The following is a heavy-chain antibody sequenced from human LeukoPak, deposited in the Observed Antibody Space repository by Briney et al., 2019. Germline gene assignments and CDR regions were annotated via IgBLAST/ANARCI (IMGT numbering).Heavy chain of an antibody. CDR1: GGSISSYY. Sequence: SETLSLXCTVSGGSISSYYWSWIRQPAGKGLEWIGRIYTSGSTNYNPSLKSRVTMSVDTSKNQFSLKLSSVTAADTAVYYCARLYCSSTSCYRNDAFDIWGQGTMVTVSS. CDR3: ARLYCSSTSCYRNDAFDI. D-gene: IGHD2-2*01. V-gene: IGHV4-4*07. J-gene: IGHJ3*02. CDR2: IYTSGST.